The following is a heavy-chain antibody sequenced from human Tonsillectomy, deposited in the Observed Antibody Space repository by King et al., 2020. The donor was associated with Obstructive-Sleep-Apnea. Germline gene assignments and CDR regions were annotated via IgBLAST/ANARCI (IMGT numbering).Heavy chain of an antibody. V-gene: IGHV3-30*04. CDR2: ISYDGNTK. CDR3: AKDPGRLSIAPAVDYYYGIDV. D-gene: IGHD6-13*01. Sequence: VQLVESGGGVVQPGRSLRLSCVASGFTFSGYAMDWVRQAPGKGLEWVAVISYDGNTKYYADSVKGRFTISRDNSKKTLYLQMNSLRADDTAVYFCAKDPGRLSIAPAVDYYYGIDVWGHGTTVSVSS. J-gene: IGHJ6*02. CDR1: GFTFSGYA.